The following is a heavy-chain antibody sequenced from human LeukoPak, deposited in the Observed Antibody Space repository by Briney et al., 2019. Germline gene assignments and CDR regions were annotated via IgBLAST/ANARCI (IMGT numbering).Heavy chain of an antibody. CDR3: AKRGVVIRVILVGFYKEAYYFDS. Sequence: PGGSLRLSCAVPGITLSNYGMSWVRQAPGKGLEWVAGISGSAGGTYYADSVKGRFTISRDNAKNTLYLQLNNLRAEDTAVYFCAKRGVVIRVILVGFYKEAYYFDSWGQGALVTVSS. D-gene: IGHD3-22*01. V-gene: IGHV3-23*01. CDR2: ISGSAGGT. J-gene: IGHJ4*02. CDR1: GITLSNYG.